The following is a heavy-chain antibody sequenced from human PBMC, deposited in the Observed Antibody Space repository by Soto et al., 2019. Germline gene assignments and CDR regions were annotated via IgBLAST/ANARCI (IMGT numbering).Heavy chain of an antibody. V-gene: IGHV1-69*04. CDR1: GGTFSSYT. D-gene: IGHD4-17*01. J-gene: IGHJ6*03. Sequence: SVKVSCKASGGTFSSYTISWVRQAPGQGLEWMGRIIPILGIANYAQKFQGRVTITADKSTSTAYMELSSLRSEDTAVYYCARDKTTVTRNYYYMDVWGKGTTVTVSS. CDR3: ARDKTTVTRNYYYMDV. CDR2: IIPILGIA.